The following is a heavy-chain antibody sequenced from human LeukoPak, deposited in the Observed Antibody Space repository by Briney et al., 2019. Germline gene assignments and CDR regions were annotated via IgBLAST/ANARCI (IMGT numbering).Heavy chain of an antibody. CDR2: INYSGST. Sequence: SETLSLTCTVSGGSISSYYWSWIRQPPGKGLEWIGYINYSGSTNYNPSLKSRVTISVDTSKNQFSLKLSSVTAADTAVYYCARTPGWNYYYGMDVWGQGTAVTVSS. CDR3: ARTPGWNYYYGMDV. V-gene: IGHV4-59*01. D-gene: IGHD6-19*01. CDR1: GGSISSYY. J-gene: IGHJ6*02.